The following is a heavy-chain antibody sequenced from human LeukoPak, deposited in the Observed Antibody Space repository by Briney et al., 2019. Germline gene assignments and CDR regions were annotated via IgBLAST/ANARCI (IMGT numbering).Heavy chain of an antibody. Sequence: PSETLSLTCTVSGGSISSYYWSWIRQPPGEGLEWIGYIYYSGSTNYNPSLKSRVTISVDTSKNQFSLKLSSVTAADTAVYYCARWSGTFFDYWGQGTLVTVSS. CDR2: IYYSGST. J-gene: IGHJ4*02. CDR3: ARWSGTFFDY. CDR1: GGSISSYY. D-gene: IGHD3-10*01. V-gene: IGHV4-59*01.